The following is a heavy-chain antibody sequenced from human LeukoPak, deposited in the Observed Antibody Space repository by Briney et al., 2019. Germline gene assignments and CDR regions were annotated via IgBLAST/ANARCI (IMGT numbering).Heavy chain of an antibody. J-gene: IGHJ4*02. CDR2: IRYDGSNK. V-gene: IGHV3-30*02. Sequence: GGSLRLSCAASGFTFSSYGMHWVRQAPGKGLEWVAFIRYDGSNKYYADSVKGRFTISRDNSKNTLYLQMNSLRAEDTAVYYCARDGSGSYYNGGFDYWGQGTLVTVSS. D-gene: IGHD3-10*01. CDR3: ARDGSGSYYNGGFDY. CDR1: GFTFSSYG.